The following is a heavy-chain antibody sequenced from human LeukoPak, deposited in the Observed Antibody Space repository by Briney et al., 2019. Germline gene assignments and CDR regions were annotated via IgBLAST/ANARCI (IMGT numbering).Heavy chain of an antibody. CDR1: GFTFNSYA. Sequence: PGGSLRLSCAASGFTFNSYAMSWVRQAPGKGLEWVSAISGSGGSTYYADSVKGRFTISRDNSKNTLYLQMNSLRAEDTAVYYCARALWSGPVYYGMDVWGQGTTVTVSS. D-gene: IGHD3-10*01. CDR2: ISGSGGST. V-gene: IGHV3-23*01. CDR3: ARALWSGPVYYGMDV. J-gene: IGHJ6*02.